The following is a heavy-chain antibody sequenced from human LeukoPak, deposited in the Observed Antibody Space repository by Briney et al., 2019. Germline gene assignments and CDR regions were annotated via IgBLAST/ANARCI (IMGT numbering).Heavy chain of an antibody. CDR1: GYTFSAFH. V-gene: IGHV1-2*02. CDR3: ARSNYYGSQSEY. Sequence: ASVKVSCEASGYTFSAFHIHWVRLAPGQGPEWMGWVNPHSGDTNYAQRFRGRVTMTRDTSINTAYMELSSLRSDDTAVYYCARSNYYGSQSEYWGQGTLVAVSS. D-gene: IGHD3-10*01. CDR2: VNPHSGDT. J-gene: IGHJ4*02.